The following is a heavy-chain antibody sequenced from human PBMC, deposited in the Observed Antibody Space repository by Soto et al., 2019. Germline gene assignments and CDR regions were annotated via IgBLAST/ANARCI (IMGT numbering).Heavy chain of an antibody. CDR3: ARDRYGDYLIDI. J-gene: IGHJ3*02. D-gene: IGHD4-17*01. Sequence: EVQLVESGGVLVQPGESLRLSCAASAFTFSTFSMNWVRQSPGKGLEWFSYISSSTSTIYYADSVKGRFTISRDNAKNSLYLQMNSLRPEDTAVYYCARDRYGDYLIDIWGQGTMVTVFS. CDR1: AFTFSTFS. V-gene: IGHV3-48*01. CDR2: ISSSTSTI.